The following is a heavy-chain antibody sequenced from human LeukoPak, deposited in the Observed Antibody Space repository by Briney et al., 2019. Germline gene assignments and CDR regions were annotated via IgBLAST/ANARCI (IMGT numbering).Heavy chain of an antibody. D-gene: IGHD2-8*01. Sequence: SQTLSLTCTVSGGSISSGSYYWSWIRQPAGKGLEWIGRIYTSGSTNYNPSLKSRVTISVDTSKNQFSLKLSSVTAADTAVYYCARTYDGVFDIWGQGTMVTVSS. V-gene: IGHV4-61*02. J-gene: IGHJ3*02. CDR3: ARTYDGVFDI. CDR2: IYTSGST. CDR1: GGSISSGSYY.